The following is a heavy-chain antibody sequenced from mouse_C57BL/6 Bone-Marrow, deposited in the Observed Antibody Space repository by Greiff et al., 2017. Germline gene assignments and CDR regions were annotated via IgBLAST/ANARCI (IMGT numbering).Heavy chain of an antibody. Sequence: QVQLKESGAELARPGASVKMSCKASGYTFTSYTMHWVKQRPGQGLEWIGYINPSSGYTKYNQKFKDKATLTADKSSSTAYMQLSSLTSEDSAVYDCARYDYFDYWGQGTTLTVSS. V-gene: IGHV1-4*01. J-gene: IGHJ2*01. CDR2: INPSSGYT. CDR1: GYTFTSYT. D-gene: IGHD2-3*01. CDR3: ARYDYFDY.